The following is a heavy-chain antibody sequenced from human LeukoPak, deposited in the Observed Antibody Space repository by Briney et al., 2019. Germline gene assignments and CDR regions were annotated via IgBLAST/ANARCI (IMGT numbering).Heavy chain of an antibody. D-gene: IGHD3-22*01. CDR3: ARATLTSLVVISSY. V-gene: IGHV3-74*01. CDR1: GFTFSSYW. CDR2: ISTDGTTT. Sequence: GGSLRLSCAASGFTFSSYWMHWVRQVPGEGPVWISRISTDGTTTTYADSVKGRFTISRDNAKNTLYLQMSSLRAEDTAVYYCARATLTSLVVISSYWGQGTLVTVSS. J-gene: IGHJ4*02.